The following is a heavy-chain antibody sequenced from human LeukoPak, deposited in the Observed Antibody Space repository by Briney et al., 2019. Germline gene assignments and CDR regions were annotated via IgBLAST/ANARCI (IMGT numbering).Heavy chain of an antibody. V-gene: IGHV4-30-4*08. CDR1: SGSISNADYY. CDR3: ASGTYYYGFDI. Sequence: SQTLSLTCTVSSGSISNADYYWSWIRQPPGKGLEWIGYIYYSGSTFYNPSLRSRVSISVDTSKNQFSLKLSSVTAADTAVYYCASGTYYYGFDIWGQGTMVTVSS. D-gene: IGHD3-10*01. CDR2: IYYSGST. J-gene: IGHJ3*02.